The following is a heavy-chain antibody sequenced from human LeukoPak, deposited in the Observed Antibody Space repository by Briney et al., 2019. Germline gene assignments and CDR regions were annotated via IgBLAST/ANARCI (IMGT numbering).Heavy chain of an antibody. CDR1: VFTFSSYA. CDR2: ISGSGGST. CDR3: AKVGPSRDTAILLFDY. V-gene: IGHV3-23*01. J-gene: IGHJ4*02. D-gene: IGHD5-18*01. Sequence: GGSLRLSCAASVFTFSSYAMSWVHQAPGKGREWVSAISGSGGSTYYADSVKGRFTISRDNSNNKLYLRMNSLRAEDTDVYYCAKVGPSRDTAILLFDYWGQGTLVTVSS.